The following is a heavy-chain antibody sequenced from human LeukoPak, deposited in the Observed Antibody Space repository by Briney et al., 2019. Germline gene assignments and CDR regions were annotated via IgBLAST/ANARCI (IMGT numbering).Heavy chain of an antibody. Sequence: GGSLRLSCAASGFTFSSYGMHWVRQAPGKGLEWVAVISYDGSNKYYADSVKGRFTISRDNSKNTLYLQMNSLRAEDTAVYYCAKDPSNCSSTSCYVQYFDYWGQGTLVTVSS. V-gene: IGHV3-30*18. CDR3: AKDPSNCSSTSCYVQYFDY. CDR2: ISYDGSNK. J-gene: IGHJ4*02. CDR1: GFTFSSYG. D-gene: IGHD2-2*01.